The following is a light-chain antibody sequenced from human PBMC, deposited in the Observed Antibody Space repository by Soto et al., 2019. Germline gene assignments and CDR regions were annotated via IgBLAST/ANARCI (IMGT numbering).Light chain of an antibody. J-gene: IGLJ1*01. CDR2: GSS. Sequence: QSVLTQPPSVSGAPGQRVTISCTGSSSNIGAGYDVHWYQQLPGTAPKLLIYGSSNRPSGVPDRFSGSKSGTSASLAITGLQAEDEADYYCQSYDSSLSAPYVFGTGTKVTVL. CDR3: QSYDSSLSAPYV. V-gene: IGLV1-40*01. CDR1: SSNIGAGYD.